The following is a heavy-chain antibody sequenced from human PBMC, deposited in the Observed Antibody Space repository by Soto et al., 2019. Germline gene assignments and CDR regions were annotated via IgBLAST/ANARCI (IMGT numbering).Heavy chain of an antibody. J-gene: IGHJ4*02. Sequence: SETLSLTCAVSSVSISSSNWWSWVRQLPGKGLERIGEIYHSGSTNYNPSLKSRVTISVDKSKNQFSLKLSSVTAADTAVYYCARLSSSSCRYFDYWGQGTLVTVSS. CDR2: IYHSGST. V-gene: IGHV4-4*02. CDR3: ARLSSSSCRYFDY. CDR1: SVSISSSNW. D-gene: IGHD6-13*01.